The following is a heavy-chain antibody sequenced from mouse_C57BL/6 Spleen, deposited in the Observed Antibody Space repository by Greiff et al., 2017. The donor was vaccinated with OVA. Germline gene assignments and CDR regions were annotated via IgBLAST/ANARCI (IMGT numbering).Heavy chain of an antibody. J-gene: IGHJ3*01. CDR3: ARGEPWFAD. V-gene: IGHV3-6*01. Sequence: ESGPGLVKPSQSLSLTCSVTGYSITSGYYWNWIRQFPGNKLEWMGYISYDGSNNYNPSLKNRISITRDTSKNQFFLKLNSVTTEDTATYYCARGEPWFADWGQGTLVTVSA. CDR2: ISYDGSN. CDR1: GYSITSGYY.